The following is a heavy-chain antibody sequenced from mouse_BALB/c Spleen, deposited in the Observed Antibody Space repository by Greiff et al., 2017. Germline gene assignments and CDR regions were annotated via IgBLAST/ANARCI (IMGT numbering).Heavy chain of an antibody. Sequence: EVKVVESGGGLVQPGGSRKLSCAASGFTFSSFGMHWVRQAPEKGLEWVAYISSGSSTIYYADTVTGRFTISRDNPKNTLFLQMSSWKSEDTAMYYCARGDYYGNFYAMDYWGQGTSVTVSS. CDR3: ARGDYYGNFYAMDY. V-gene: IGHV5-17*02. J-gene: IGHJ4*01. D-gene: IGHD2-1*01. CDR1: GFTFSSFG. CDR2: ISSGSSTI.